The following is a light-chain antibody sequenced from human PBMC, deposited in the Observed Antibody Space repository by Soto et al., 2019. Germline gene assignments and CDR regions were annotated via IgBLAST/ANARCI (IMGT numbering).Light chain of an antibody. V-gene: IGLV2-14*01. CDR3: SSYTSSSTVV. J-gene: IGLJ2*01. Sequence: QFVLTQAASGSGSPGQSITISCTGTSSDVGGYNYVSWYQQHPGKAPKLMIYDVSNRPSGVSNRFSGSKSGNTASLTISGLQAEDEADYYCSSYTSSSTVVFGGGTELTVL. CDR1: SSDVGGYNY. CDR2: DVS.